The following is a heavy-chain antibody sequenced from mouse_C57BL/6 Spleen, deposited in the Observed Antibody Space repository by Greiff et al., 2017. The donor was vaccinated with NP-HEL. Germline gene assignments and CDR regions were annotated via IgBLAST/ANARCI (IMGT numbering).Heavy chain of an antibody. CDR2: IDPSDSYT. CDR1: GYTFTSYW. D-gene: IGHD1-1*01. V-gene: IGHV1-50*01. J-gene: IGHJ4*01. Sequence: QVQLQQPGAELVKPGASVKLSCKASGYTFTSYWMQWVKQRPGQGLEWIGEIDPSDSYTNYNQKFKGKATLTVDTSSSTAYMQLSSLTSEDSAVYYCANYDGTSMDYWGQGTSVTVSS. CDR3: ANYDGTSMDY.